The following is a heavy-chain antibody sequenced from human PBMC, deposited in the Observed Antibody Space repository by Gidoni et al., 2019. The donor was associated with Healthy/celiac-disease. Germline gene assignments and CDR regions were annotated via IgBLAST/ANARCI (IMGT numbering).Heavy chain of an antibody. CDR2: ISSSSSYI. CDR3: ARDTSGDYIWGSYY. J-gene: IGHJ4*02. V-gene: IGHV3-21*01. D-gene: IGHD3-16*01. CDR1: GFTFSSYS. Sequence: EVQLVESGGGLVTPGGSLSFSCAASGFTFSSYSMNWVRQAPGKGLEWVSSISSSSSYIYYADSVKGQFTISRDNAKNSLYLQMNSLRAEDTAVYYCARDTSGDYIWGSYYWGQGTLVTVSS.